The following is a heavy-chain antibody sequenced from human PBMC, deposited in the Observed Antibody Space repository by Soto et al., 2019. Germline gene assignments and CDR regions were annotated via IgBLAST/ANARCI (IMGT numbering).Heavy chain of an antibody. CDR1: GFTFSSYA. V-gene: IGHV3-23*01. Sequence: LRLSCAASGFTFSSYAMSWVRQAPGKGLEWVSAISGSGGSTYYADSVKGRFTISRDNSKNTLYLQMNSLRAEDTAVYYCAKGGQQWLGYYYYGMDVWGQGTTVTVSS. CDR2: ISGSGGST. CDR3: AKGGQQWLGYYYYGMDV. D-gene: IGHD6-19*01. J-gene: IGHJ6*02.